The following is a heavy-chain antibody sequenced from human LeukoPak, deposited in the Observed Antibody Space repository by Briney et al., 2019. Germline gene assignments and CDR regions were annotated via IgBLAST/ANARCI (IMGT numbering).Heavy chain of an antibody. D-gene: IGHD3-10*01. CDR3: ASAYYYGSGSWFDY. CDR1: GYSISSGYC. V-gene: IGHV4-38-2*02. J-gene: IGHJ4*02. CDR2: IYHSGST. Sequence: SETLSLTCTVSGYSISSGYCWGWIRQPPGKGLEWIGSIYHSGSTYYNPSLKSRVTISVDTSKNQFSLKLSSVTAADTAVYYCASAYYYGSGSWFDYWGQGTLVTVSS.